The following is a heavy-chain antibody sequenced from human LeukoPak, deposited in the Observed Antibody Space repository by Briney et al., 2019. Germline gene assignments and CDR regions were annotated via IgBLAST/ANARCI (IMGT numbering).Heavy chain of an antibody. D-gene: IGHD6-13*01. CDR1: GFTSSSYS. V-gene: IGHV3-23*01. Sequence: GGSPRLSCAASGFTSSSYSMSWVRQAPGKGLEWVSGISNSGGSTYYADSVKGRFTISRDNSKNMLYLQMSSLRAEDTAVYYCAKDIAAAKPYYFDYWGQGSLVTASS. J-gene: IGHJ4*02. CDR3: AKDIAAAKPYYFDY. CDR2: ISNSGGST.